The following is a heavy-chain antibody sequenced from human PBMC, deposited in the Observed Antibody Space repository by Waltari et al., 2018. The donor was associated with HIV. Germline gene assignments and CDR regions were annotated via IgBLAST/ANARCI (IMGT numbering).Heavy chain of an antibody. CDR3: ARGRGITIFGVVTAPLPFDP. CDR1: GYTFASYD. Sequence: VQLVQSGAEVKRPGASVKVACKASGYTFASYDINWVRQATGQGLEWMGWMNPNRGRTGYAQKFQGRVTMTRNASITTAYMELSSLRSDDTAVYYCARGRGITIFGVVTAPLPFDPWGQGTLVTVSS. D-gene: IGHD3-3*01. J-gene: IGHJ5*02. CDR2: MNPNRGRT. V-gene: IGHV1-8*01.